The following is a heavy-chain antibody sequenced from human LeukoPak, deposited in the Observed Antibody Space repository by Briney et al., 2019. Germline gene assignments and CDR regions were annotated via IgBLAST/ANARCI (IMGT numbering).Heavy chain of an antibody. J-gene: IGHJ3*02. CDR3: ATTGTHDAFDI. D-gene: IGHD1-1*01. Sequence: SETLSLTCTVSGGSISSSTYCWGWIRQPPGKGLEWIGSIYYSGNTYYNPSLKSRVTISVDTSKNQFSLKLSSVTAADTAVYYCATTGTHDAFDIWGQGTMVTVSS. CDR1: GGSISSSTYC. CDR2: IYYSGNT. V-gene: IGHV4-39*07.